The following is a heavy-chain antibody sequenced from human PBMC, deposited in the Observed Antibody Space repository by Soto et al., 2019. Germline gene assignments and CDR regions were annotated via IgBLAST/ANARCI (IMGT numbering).Heavy chain of an antibody. D-gene: IGHD6-19*01. J-gene: IGHJ6*02. CDR3: ARVEAVAGVYNYHGLDV. V-gene: IGHV1-69*12. Sequence: QVQLVQSGAEVKKPGSSVKVSCKVSGGTFSNYAIDWVRLAPGHGLEWMGGIVPIFGTTYYTQKFQGRATIIADDSTTTASLGMSSLRSEDTAIYYCARVEAVAGVYNYHGLDVWGQGTAVTVSS. CDR2: IVPIFGTT. CDR1: GGTFSNYA.